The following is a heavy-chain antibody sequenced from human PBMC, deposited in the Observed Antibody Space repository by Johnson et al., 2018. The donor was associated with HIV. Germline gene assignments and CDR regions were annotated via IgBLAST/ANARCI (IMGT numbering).Heavy chain of an antibody. J-gene: IGHJ3*02. Sequence: QMLLVESGGGVVQPGGSLRLSCAASGFTFSSYGMHWVRQAPGKGLEWVAFIRYDGSNKYYADSVKGRFTISRDNSKNTLYLQMNSLRAEDTAVYYCAKDREYYDILTGYYISLSSWDAFDIWGQGTMVTVSS. V-gene: IGHV3-30*02. CDR3: AKDREYYDILTGYYISLSSWDAFDI. CDR2: IRYDGSNK. D-gene: IGHD3-9*01. CDR1: GFTFSSYG.